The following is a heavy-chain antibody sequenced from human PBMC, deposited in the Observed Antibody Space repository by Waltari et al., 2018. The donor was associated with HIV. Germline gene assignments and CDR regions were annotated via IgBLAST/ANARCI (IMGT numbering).Heavy chain of an antibody. Sequence: VQLVVSGGGVARPGGSLRFSCSASGYTLSSYDMHWVRQAPGKGLEWVAFIRYDGSNKYYADSVKGRFTISRDNSMNTLYLQMNSLRAEDTAVYYCAKDTSGEFDYWGQGTLVTVSS. CDR1: GYTLSSYD. CDR3: AKDTSGEFDY. J-gene: IGHJ4*02. D-gene: IGHD2-15*01. V-gene: IGHV3-30*02. CDR2: IRYDGSNK.